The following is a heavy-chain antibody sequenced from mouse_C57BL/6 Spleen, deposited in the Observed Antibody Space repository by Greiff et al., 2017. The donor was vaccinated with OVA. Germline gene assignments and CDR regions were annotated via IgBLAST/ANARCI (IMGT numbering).Heavy chain of an antibody. V-gene: IGHV3-6*01. CDR1: GYSITSGYY. CDR3: ARDSDYYGSSPFAY. J-gene: IGHJ3*01. Sequence: EVQLVESGPGLVKPSQSLSLTCSVTGYSITSGYYWNWIRQFPGNKLEWMGYISYDGSNNYNPSLKNRISITRDTSKNQFFLKLNSVTTEDTATYYCARDSDYYGSSPFAYWGQGTLVTVSA. CDR2: ISYDGSN. D-gene: IGHD1-1*01.